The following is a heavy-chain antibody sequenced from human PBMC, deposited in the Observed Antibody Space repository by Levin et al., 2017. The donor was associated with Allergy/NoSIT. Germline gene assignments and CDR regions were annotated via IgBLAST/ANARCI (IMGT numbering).Heavy chain of an antibody. CDR2: MHFGGST. Sequence: ESLKISCTVSGGSISSSSYYWGWIRQPPGKGLEWIASMHFGGSTYYNPSLKSRVTISVDTSKNQFSLRLSSLTAADTAVYYCARLRDGSGSYSDDWGQGTLVTVSS. CDR3: ARLRDGSGSYSDD. J-gene: IGHJ4*02. CDR1: GGSISSSSYY. V-gene: IGHV4-39*01. D-gene: IGHD3-10*01.